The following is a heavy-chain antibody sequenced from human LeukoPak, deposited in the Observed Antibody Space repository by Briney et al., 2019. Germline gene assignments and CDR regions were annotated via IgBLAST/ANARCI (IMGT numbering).Heavy chain of an antibody. Sequence: ASVKVSCKASGYTFTGYYMHWVRQAPGQGLEWMGWINPNSDGTNYAQKFQGRVTMTRDTSISTAYMELSRLRSDDTAVYYCARDFYDSSGYSLYFDYWGQGTLVTVSS. CDR2: INPNSDGT. V-gene: IGHV1-2*02. CDR3: ARDFYDSSGYSLYFDY. J-gene: IGHJ4*02. CDR1: GYTFTGYY. D-gene: IGHD3-22*01.